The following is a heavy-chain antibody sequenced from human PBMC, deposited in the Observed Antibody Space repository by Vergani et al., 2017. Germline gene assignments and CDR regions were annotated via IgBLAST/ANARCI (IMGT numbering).Heavy chain of an antibody. Sequence: EVQLVQSGAEVKKSGESLKISCQGSPNSFFSHWVAWVRQTPGKGLEWIGIIFPGDSDTRYSPSFQGQVTMLAAKSIETVYLQWRSLKTSDTGTYFCARAYNRGLGHFDYWGQGTRVTVS. J-gene: IGHJ4*02. D-gene: IGHD3-10*01. CDR3: ARAYNRGLGHFDY. CDR1: PNSFFSHW. CDR2: IFPGDSDT. V-gene: IGHV5-51*03.